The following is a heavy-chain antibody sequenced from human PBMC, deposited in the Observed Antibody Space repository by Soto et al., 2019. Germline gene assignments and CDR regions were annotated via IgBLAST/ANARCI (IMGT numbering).Heavy chain of an antibody. J-gene: IGHJ2*01. CDR2: ISSSSSYI. D-gene: IGHD2-2*01. CDR1: GFTLSGYA. CDR3: ARMACISTSCYGGDWYFDL. V-gene: IGHV3-21*01. Sequence: EVQLVESGGGLVKPGGSLRLSCAASGFTLSGYAMDWVRQAPGKGLEWVSSISSSSSYIYYADSVKGRFTISRDNAKNSLYLQMNGLRAEDTAVYYCARMACISTSCYGGDWYFDLWGRGTLVTVSS.